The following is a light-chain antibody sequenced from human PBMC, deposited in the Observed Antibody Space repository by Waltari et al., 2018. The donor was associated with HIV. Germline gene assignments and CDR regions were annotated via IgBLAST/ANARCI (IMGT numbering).Light chain of an antibody. CDR1: VLSRKY. Sequence: SYELTQPSSVSVSPGQTARITCSGDVLSRKYVRWFQQKPGQDPVLIIYKDRERPSGIPERFSGSTSGTTVTLTISGAQAEDEADYYCYSATDNNLKVFGAGTKLTVL. CDR2: KDR. J-gene: IGLJ2*01. CDR3: YSATDNNLKV. V-gene: IGLV3-27*01.